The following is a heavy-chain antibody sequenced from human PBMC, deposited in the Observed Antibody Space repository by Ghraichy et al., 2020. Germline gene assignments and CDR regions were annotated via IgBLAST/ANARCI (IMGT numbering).Heavy chain of an antibody. CDR3: ARDLGRGYSYGPIKLNNWYFDL. CDR1: GFTFSSYS. J-gene: IGHJ2*01. V-gene: IGHV3-21*01. CDR2: ISSSSSYI. Sequence: GGSLRLSCAASGFTFSSYSMNWVRQAPGKGLEWVSSISSSSSYIYYADSVKGRFTISRDNAKNSLYLQMNSLRAEDTAVYYCARDLGRGYSYGPIKLNNWYFDLWGRGTLVTVSS. D-gene: IGHD5-18*01.